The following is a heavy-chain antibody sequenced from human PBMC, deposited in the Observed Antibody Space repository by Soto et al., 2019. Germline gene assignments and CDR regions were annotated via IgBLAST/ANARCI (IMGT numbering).Heavy chain of an antibody. CDR2: ISSSGSTI. Sequence: GGSLRLSCAASGFTFSSYEMNWVRQAPGKGLEWVSYISSSGSTIYYADSVKGRFTISRDNAKNSLYLQMNSLRAEDTAVYYCATLGYSYGTCYWGQGTLVTVSS. CDR1: GFTFSSYE. V-gene: IGHV3-48*03. J-gene: IGHJ4*02. CDR3: ATLGYSYGTCY. D-gene: IGHD5-18*01.